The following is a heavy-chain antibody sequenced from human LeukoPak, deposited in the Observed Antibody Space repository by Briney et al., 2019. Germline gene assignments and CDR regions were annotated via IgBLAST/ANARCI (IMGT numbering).Heavy chain of an antibody. V-gene: IGHV3-48*01. D-gene: IGHD3-3*01. CDR3: ATDGGEGY. CDR1: GFTFSNAY. J-gene: IGHJ4*02. Sequence: GGSLRLSCAASGFTFSNAYMNWVRQAPGKGLEWVSNIRSSSSSIYYADSVKGRFTISRDNAKNSLYLQMNSLRAEDTAVYYCATDGGEGYWGQGTLVTVSS. CDR2: IRSSSSSI.